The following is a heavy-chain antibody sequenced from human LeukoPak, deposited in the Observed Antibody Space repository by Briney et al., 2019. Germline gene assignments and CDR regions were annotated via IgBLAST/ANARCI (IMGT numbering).Heavy chain of an antibody. CDR2: ISGSGDNT. CDR3: ARGEYGSGSYHIDY. CDR1: GFSFRTYG. J-gene: IGHJ4*02. Sequence: GGSLRLSCAASGFSFRTYGMSWVRQAPGKRLEWVSGISGSGDNTHNADFVKGRFTISRDNSKTTMYLQMNSLRAEDTAVYYCARGEYGSGSYHIDYWGQGTLVTVSS. V-gene: IGHV3-23*01. D-gene: IGHD3-10*01.